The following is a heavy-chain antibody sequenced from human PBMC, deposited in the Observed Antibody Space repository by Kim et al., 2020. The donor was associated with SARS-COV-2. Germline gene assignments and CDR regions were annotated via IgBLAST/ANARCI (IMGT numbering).Heavy chain of an antibody. Sequence: QKFQGRVTITADESTSTAYMERSSLRSEDTAVYYCARDYYDSSGYYGIDYWGQGTLVTVSS. V-gene: IGHV1-69*01. J-gene: IGHJ4*02. CDR3: ARDYYDSSGYYGIDY. D-gene: IGHD3-22*01.